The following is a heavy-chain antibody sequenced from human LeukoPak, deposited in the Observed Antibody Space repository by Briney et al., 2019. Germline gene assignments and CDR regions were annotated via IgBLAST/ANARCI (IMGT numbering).Heavy chain of an antibody. V-gene: IGHV7-4-1*02. J-gene: IGHJ4*02. CDR1: GYTFTNYA. CDR3: ARWAYDSGGYSQYYFDY. Sequence: ASVKVSCKASGYTFTNYAMNWVRQAPGQGLEWMGWINTNTGNPTYAQGFTGRFVFSLDTSVSTAYLQISSLKAEDTAVYYCARWAYDSGGYSQYYFDYWGQGTLVTVSS. D-gene: IGHD3-22*01. CDR2: INTNTGNP.